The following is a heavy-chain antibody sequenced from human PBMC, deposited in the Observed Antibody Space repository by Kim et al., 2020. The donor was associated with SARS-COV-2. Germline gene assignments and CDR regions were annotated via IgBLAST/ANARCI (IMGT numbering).Heavy chain of an antibody. CDR1: GGSFSGYY. D-gene: IGHD5-12*01. CDR2: INHSGST. CDR3: ARGREARWLQFFKAFDI. J-gene: IGHJ3*02. V-gene: IGHV4-34*01. Sequence: SETLSLTCAVYGGSFSGYYWSWIRQPPGKGLEWIGEINHSGSTNYNPSLKSRVTISVDTSKNQFSLKLSSVTAADTAVYYCARGREARWLQFFKAFDIWGQGTMVTVSS.